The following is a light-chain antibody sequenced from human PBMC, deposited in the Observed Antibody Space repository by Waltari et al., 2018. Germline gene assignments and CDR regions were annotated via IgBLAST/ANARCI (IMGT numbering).Light chain of an antibody. V-gene: IGKV3-11*01. J-gene: IGKJ4*01. CDR2: DAS. CDR1: QSVSRY. CDR3: QQRDSLLVT. Sequence: EIVLTQSPATLSLSPGHRATLPGRASQSVSRYLAWYQQKPGQAPRLLLYDASNRAAGIPARFSGSGSGTDFTLTISSLEPEDFAVYYCQQRDSLLVTFGGGTKVQI.